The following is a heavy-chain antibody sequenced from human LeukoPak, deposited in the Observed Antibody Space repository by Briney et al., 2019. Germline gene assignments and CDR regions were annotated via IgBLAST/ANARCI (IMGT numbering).Heavy chain of an antibody. J-gene: IGHJ5*02. CDR2: MYYSGST. V-gene: IGHV4-59*08. D-gene: IGHD2-2*01. CDR3: ARHLGYCSSTSCYPWFDP. CDR1: GGSISSYY. Sequence: SETLSLTCTVSGGSISSYYWSWIRQPPGKGLEWIGYMYYSGSTNYNPSLKSRVTISVDTSKNQFSLKLSSVTAADTAVYYCARHLGYCSSTSCYPWFDPWGQGTLVTLSS.